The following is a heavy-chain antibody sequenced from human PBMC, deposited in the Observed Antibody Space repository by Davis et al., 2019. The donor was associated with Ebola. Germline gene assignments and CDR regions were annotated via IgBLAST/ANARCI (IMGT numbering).Heavy chain of an antibody. CDR3: ATVERGALLGY. CDR2: IDPSDSYT. CDR1: GYSFTSYW. D-gene: IGHD1-1*01. V-gene: IGHV5-10-1*04. Sequence: GESLKISCKGSGYSFTSYWISWVRQMPGKGLEWMGRIDPSDSYTNYSPSFQGQVTISADKSISTAYLQWTSLKASDTAMYYCATVERGALLGYWGQGTLVTVSS. J-gene: IGHJ4*02.